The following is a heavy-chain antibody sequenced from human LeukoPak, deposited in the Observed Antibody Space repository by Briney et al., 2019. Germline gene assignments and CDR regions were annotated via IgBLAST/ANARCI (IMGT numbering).Heavy chain of an antibody. CDR3: ARDLSPVVRASPMGY. D-gene: IGHD3-10*01. V-gene: IGHV3-30*03. CDR1: GFTFSTYG. Sequence: GGSLRLSCAASGFTFSTYGMHWVRQAPGKGLEWVAVISYDGSSKYYTDSVKGRFTISRDNSKNTLYLQMNSLRAEDTAVYYCARDLSPVVRASPMGYWGQGTLVTVSS. J-gene: IGHJ4*02. CDR2: ISYDGSSK.